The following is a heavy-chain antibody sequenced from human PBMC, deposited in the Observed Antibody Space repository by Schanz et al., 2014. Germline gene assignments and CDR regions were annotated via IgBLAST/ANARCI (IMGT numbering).Heavy chain of an antibody. Sequence: EVQLLESGGGLVQPGGSLRLSCAASGFTLSNYAMSWVRQAPGKGLEWVSALSEGGGGTHYADSMRGRFTISSDSSKNTLYLQMSSLRADDTAVYYCAKAADWPVTRFDPWGQGTLVTVSS. CDR1: GFTLSNYA. CDR3: AKAADWPVTRFDP. D-gene: IGHD3-9*01. CDR2: LSEGGGGT. V-gene: IGHV3-23*01. J-gene: IGHJ5*02.